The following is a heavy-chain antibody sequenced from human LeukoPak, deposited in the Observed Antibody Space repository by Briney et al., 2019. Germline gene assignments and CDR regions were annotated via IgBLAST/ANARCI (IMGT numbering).Heavy chain of an antibody. Sequence: DSLKVSCKASGYTFTGYYMHWVRQAPGQGLEWMGWILPKSGSTNYAEKFLGRVTIIRDTYVRTPYMELSRLRSDDTAVYYCARGWEDWDYWGQGSLVSV. CDR3: ARGWEDWDY. CDR2: ILPKSGST. D-gene: IGHD3/OR15-3a*01. J-gene: IGHJ4*02. V-gene: IGHV1-2*02. CDR1: GYTFTGYY.